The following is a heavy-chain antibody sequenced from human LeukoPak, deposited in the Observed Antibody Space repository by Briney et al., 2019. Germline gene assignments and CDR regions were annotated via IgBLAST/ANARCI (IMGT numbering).Heavy chain of an antibody. J-gene: IGHJ6*03. Sequence: PSETLSLTCAVYGGSFRGYYWSWIRQPPGKGLEWIGEINHSGSTNYNPSLKSRVTISVDTSKNQFSLKLSSVTAADTAVYYCARSFRSCSGGSCSSRRYYYYMDVWGKGTTVTVSS. CDR3: ARSFRSCSGGSCSSRRYYYYMDV. CDR2: INHSGST. CDR1: GGSFRGYY. D-gene: IGHD2-15*01. V-gene: IGHV4-34*01.